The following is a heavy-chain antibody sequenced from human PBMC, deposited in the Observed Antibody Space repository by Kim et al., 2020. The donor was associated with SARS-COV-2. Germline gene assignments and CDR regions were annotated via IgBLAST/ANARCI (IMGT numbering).Heavy chain of an antibody. Sequence: SETLSLTCTVSGGSISSSSYYWGWIRQPPGKGLEWIGSIYYSGSTYYNPSLKSRVTISVDTSKNQFSLKLSSVTAADTAVYYCARHWSRARLDYGDYSDYWGQGTLVTVSS. CDR3: ARHWSRARLDYGDYSDY. V-gene: IGHV4-39*01. D-gene: IGHD4-17*01. CDR2: IYYSGST. J-gene: IGHJ4*02. CDR1: GGSISSSSYY.